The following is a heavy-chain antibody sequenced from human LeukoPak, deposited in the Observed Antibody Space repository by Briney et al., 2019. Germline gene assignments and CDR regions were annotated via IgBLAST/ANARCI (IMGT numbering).Heavy chain of an antibody. Sequence: ASVKVSCKASGGNFRNYAISWVRQTPGQGLEWVGGIVPVFGTANYAHKFNGRITITADESTSTAYMELSSLRSEDTAVYYCARNSNRGGHFPYYFDYWGQGTLVTVSS. D-gene: IGHD2-15*01. CDR1: GGNFRNYA. J-gene: IGHJ4*02. CDR2: IVPVFGTA. V-gene: IGHV1-69*13. CDR3: ARNSNRGGHFPYYFDY.